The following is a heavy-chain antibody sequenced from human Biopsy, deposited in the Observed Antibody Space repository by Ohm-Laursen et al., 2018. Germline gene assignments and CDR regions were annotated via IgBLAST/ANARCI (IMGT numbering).Heavy chain of an antibody. Sequence: SETLSLTWTVSGGSISSDYWSWIRQTPGKGLEWIGYIYYSGTTDYSPSPKSRVTISIDKSKNQFFLKLSSVTAEDTAVYYCARDDAVTVIRGLYYWGQGALVTVSS. CDR3: ARDDAVTVIRGLYY. J-gene: IGHJ4*02. V-gene: IGHV4-59*01. CDR1: GGSISSDY. D-gene: IGHD2-21*02. CDR2: IYYSGTT.